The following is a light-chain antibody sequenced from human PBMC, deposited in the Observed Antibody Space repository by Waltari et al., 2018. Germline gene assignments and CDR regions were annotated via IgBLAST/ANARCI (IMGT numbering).Light chain of an antibody. CDR2: WAS. V-gene: IGKV4-1*01. CDR1: QTVLYSSDNNNY. Sequence: DIVMTQSPDSLAVSLGERATINCKSSQTVLYSSDNNNYLAWYQQKLGQPPKLLIYWASTRASGVPDRFSGSGSGTDFTLTISSLQAEDMAVYYCQQYYDTPRTFGQGTRVEIK. J-gene: IGKJ1*01. CDR3: QQYYDTPRT.